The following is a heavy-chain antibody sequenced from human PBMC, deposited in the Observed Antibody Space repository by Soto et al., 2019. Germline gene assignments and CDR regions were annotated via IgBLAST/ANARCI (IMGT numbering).Heavy chain of an antibody. CDR3: ARSGGLDRDFNY. D-gene: IGHD2-15*01. CDR2: IIPMFDTP. J-gene: IGHJ4*02. Sequence: RASVKVSCKASGGTFSSYTISWVRQAPGQGLEWMGRIIPMFDTPIYAQKFQDRVTITADESTSTAYMQLSSLRSGDTAVYYCARSGGLDRDFNYWGQGSLVTVSS. CDR1: GGTFSSYT. V-gene: IGHV1-69*13.